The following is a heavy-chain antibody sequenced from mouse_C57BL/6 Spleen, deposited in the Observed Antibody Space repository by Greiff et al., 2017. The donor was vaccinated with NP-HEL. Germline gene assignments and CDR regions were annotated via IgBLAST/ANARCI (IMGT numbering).Heavy chain of an antibody. V-gene: IGHV1-55*01. CDR2: IYPGSGST. J-gene: IGHJ1*03. CDR1: GYTFTSYW. Sequence: QVQLQQPGAELVKPGASVKMSCKASGYTFTSYWITWVKQRPGQGLEWIGDIYPGSGSTNYNEKFKSKATLTVDTSSSTAYMQLSSLTSEDSAVYYCARKGTYVYEGWYFDVWGTGTTVTVSS. CDR3: ARKGTYVYEGWYFDV. D-gene: IGHD5-1*01.